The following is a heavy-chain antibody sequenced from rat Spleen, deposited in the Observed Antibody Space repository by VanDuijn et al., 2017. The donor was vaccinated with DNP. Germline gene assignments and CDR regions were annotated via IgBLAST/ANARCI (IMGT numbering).Heavy chain of an antibody. V-gene: IGHV1-57*01. CDR3: ARSRRPGDYPFAC. Sequence: QVQLQQSGAELAKPGSSVKISCKASGYTFTSYYISWIKQTTGQGLESIGYINTGSERTYYNEKFKGKATLTVDKSSITAFMQLSGLTPEDTATYYCARSRRPGDYPFACWGQGTLVTVSS. D-gene: IGHD1-4*01. CDR1: GYTFTSYY. CDR2: INTGSERT. J-gene: IGHJ3*01.